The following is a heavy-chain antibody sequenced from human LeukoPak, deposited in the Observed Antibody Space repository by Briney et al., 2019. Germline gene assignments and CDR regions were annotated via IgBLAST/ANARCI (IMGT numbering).Heavy chain of an antibody. V-gene: IGHV3-23*01. J-gene: IGHJ3*01. CDR3: VKRLVGTND. CDR1: GFTFTSYA. D-gene: IGHD1-26*01. CDR2: ISGSGGST. Sequence: AGGSLRLSCAASGFTFTSYAMSWVRQAPGKGLEWVPMISGSGGSTFYADSVKDRFTISRDNSKSTVYMQMNGLRAEDTAVYYCVKRLVGTNDWGQGTMVTVSS.